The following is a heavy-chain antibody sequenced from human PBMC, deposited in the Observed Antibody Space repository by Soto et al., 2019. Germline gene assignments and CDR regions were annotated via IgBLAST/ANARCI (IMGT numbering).Heavy chain of an antibody. CDR2: IMPILGIA. CDR3: AREGRDYSGGSCYSALFDI. Sequence: QVQLVQSGAEVKKPGSSVKVSCKASGGTFSSYTISWVRQAPGQGLEWMGRIMPILGIANYAKKFQGRVTIPADKSTSTAYMELSSLGSEDTAVYYCAREGRDYSGGSCYSALFDIWGQGTMVTVSS. J-gene: IGHJ3*02. D-gene: IGHD2-15*01. V-gene: IGHV1-69*08. CDR1: GGTFSSYT.